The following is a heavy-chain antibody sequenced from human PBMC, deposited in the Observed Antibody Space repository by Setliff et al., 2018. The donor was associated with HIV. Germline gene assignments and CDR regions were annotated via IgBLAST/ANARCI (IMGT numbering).Heavy chain of an antibody. CDR1: GYIFSTYW. Sequence: GESLKISCKGFGYIFSTYWVGWVRQMPANGLEWMGLIWPDDSDTIYSPSFQGQVTMSADKSISTAYLQWSSLKASDTAMYYCARQGVAGGPNYYYFYYMDVWGKGTTVTVSS. V-gene: IGHV5-51*01. J-gene: IGHJ6*03. CDR2: IWPDDSDT. D-gene: IGHD6-19*01. CDR3: ARQGVAGGPNYYYFYYMDV.